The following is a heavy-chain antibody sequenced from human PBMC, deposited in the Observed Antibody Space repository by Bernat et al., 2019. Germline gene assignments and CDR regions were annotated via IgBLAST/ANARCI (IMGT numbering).Heavy chain of an antibody. D-gene: IGHD3-22*01. V-gene: IGHV3-21*01. J-gene: IGHJ4*02. CDR1: GFTFSSYS. Sequence: EVQLVESGGGLVKPGGSLRLSCAASGFTFSSYSMNWVRQAPGKGLEWVSSLSSSSSYIYYADSVKGRFTISRDNAKNSLYLQMNSLRAEDTAVYYCARAVIGSSGYYFDYWGQGTLVTVSS. CDR2: LSSSSSYI. CDR3: ARAVIGSSGYYFDY.